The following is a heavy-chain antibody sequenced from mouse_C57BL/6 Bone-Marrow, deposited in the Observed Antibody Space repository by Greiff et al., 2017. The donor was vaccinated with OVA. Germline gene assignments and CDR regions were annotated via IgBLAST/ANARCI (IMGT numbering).Heavy chain of an antibody. Sequence: VQLQQSGAELVRPGASVKLSCTASGFNIKDDYMHWVKQRPEQGLEWIGWIDPDNGDTEYASKFQGKATITADTSSNTAYLQRSRLTSEDTAVYYCTQKAQATRVYWGQGTTLTVSS. D-gene: IGHD3-2*02. V-gene: IGHV14-4*01. CDR2: IDPDNGDT. CDR3: TQKAQATRVY. CDR1: GFNIKDDY. J-gene: IGHJ2*01.